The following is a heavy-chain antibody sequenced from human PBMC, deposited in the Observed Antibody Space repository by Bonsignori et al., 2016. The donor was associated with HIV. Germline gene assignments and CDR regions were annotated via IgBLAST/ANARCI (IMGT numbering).Heavy chain of an antibody. CDR2: FDSEDGEM. Sequence: QVQLIQSGAEVKKPGASLKVSCKVSGHTLSQLSIHWVRQTPGDGFEWMGGFDSEDGEMIYAQNFQGRLTMTEDTSTDTAFMELSSLRSEDTAVYYCATGLGPMIDSWGQGTLVT. V-gene: IGHV1-24*01. CDR1: GHTLSQLS. CDR3: ATGLGPMIDS. J-gene: IGHJ4*02. D-gene: IGHD3-9*01.